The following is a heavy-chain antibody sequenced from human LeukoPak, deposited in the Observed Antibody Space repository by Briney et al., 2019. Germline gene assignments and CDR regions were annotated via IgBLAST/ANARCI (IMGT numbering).Heavy chain of an antibody. CDR2: INPSGDNT. J-gene: IGHJ6*03. CDR1: GYTFTNNY. Sequence: GASVKVSCKASGYTFTNNYMHWVRQAPGQGLEWMGIINPSGDNTWYAQKFQGRVTITADMSTSTAYMELSSLRSEDTAVYYCAADSGVYSSGWYTYYYMDVWGKGTTVTISS. D-gene: IGHD6-19*01. CDR3: AADSGVYSSGWYTYYYMDV. V-gene: IGHV1-46*01.